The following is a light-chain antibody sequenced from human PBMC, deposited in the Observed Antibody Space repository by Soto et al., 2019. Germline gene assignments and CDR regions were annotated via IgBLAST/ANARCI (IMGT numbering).Light chain of an antibody. V-gene: IGKV3-11*01. J-gene: IGKJ5*01. Sequence: EIVLTQSPATLSLSPGERATLSCRASQSVSNYLAWYQHKPGQAPRLLIYDASNRATGAPARFSGSGSGTDFTLTISSPEPEDFVVYYCQQRYNWITFGQGTRLEIK. CDR1: QSVSNY. CDR2: DAS. CDR3: QQRYNWIT.